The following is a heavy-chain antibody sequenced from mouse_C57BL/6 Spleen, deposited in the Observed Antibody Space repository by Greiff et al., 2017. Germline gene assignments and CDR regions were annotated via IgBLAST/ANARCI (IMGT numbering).Heavy chain of an antibody. J-gene: IGHJ2*01. Sequence: EVQLQQSGPELVKPGASVKISCKASGYTFTDYYMNWVKQSHGKSLEWIGDINPNNGGTSYNQKFKGKATLTVDKSSSTAYMELRSLTSEDSAVYYCARRYDYDLNYWGQGTTLTVSS. CDR1: GYTFTDYY. CDR2: INPNNGGT. CDR3: ARRYDYDLNY. D-gene: IGHD2-4*01. V-gene: IGHV1-26*01.